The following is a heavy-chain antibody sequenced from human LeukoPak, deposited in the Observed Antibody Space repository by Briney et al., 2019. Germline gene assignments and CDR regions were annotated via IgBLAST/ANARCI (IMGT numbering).Heavy chain of an antibody. CDR3: ARELHNYFDY. CDR2: IWHDGSNK. CDR1: GFTFSNYG. Sequence: GRSLRLSCAASGFTFSNYGMHWVRQAPGKGLEWVAVIWHDGSNKWYADSVKGRFIISRDNSKNTLYVQMDSLRAEDTAVYYCARELHNYFDYRGQGTLVTVSS. V-gene: IGHV3-33*01. J-gene: IGHJ4*02. D-gene: IGHD3-10*01.